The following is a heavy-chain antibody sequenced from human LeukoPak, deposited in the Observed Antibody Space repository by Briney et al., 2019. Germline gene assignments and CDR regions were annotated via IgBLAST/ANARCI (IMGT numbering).Heavy chain of an antibody. CDR3: ARAGVATGK. CDR1: GFTFSSYS. CDR2: ISSSSSHI. D-gene: IGHD5-12*01. J-gene: IGHJ4*02. Sequence: GGSLRLSCAASGFTFSSYSMNWVRQAPGKGLEWVSSISSSSSHIYYADSVKGRFTISRDNAKNSLYLQMNSLRAEDTAVYYCARAGVATGKWGQGTLVTVSS. V-gene: IGHV3-21*01.